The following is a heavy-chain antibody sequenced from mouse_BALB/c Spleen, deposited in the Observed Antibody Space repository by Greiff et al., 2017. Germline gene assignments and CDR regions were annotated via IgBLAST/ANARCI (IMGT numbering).Heavy chain of an antibody. CDR3: ASSITTAYWYFDV. D-gene: IGHD1-2*01. CDR1: GYSITSDYA. V-gene: IGHV3-2*02. J-gene: IGHJ1*01. Sequence: EVKVEESGPGLVKPSQSLSLTCTVTGYSITSDYAWNWIRQFPGNKLEWMGYISYSGSTSYNPSLKSRISITRDTSKNQFFLQLNSVTTEDTATYYCASSITTAYWYFDVWGAGTTVTVSS. CDR2: ISYSGST.